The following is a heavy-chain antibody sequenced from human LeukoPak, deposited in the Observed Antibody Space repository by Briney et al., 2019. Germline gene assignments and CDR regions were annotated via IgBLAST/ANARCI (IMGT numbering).Heavy chain of an antibody. D-gene: IGHD3-22*01. CDR2: ISGSGGST. V-gene: IGHV3-23*01. J-gene: IGHJ4*01. CDR3: AKGGYYYDSSGYYFDY. Sequence: GGSLRLSCAASGFTFSSYAVSWVRQAPGKGLEWVSAISGSGGSTYYADSVKGRFTISRDNSKNTLYLQMNSLRAEDTAVYYCAKGGYYYDSSGYYFDYWGQGTLVTVSS. CDR1: GFTFSSYA.